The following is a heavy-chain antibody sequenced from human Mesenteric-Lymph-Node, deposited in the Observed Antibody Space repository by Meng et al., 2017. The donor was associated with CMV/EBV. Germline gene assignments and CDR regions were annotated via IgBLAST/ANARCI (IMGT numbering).Heavy chain of an antibody. V-gene: IGHV3-7*01. CDR3: ARKIAAGGPAFDY. CDR2: INQDGSEI. D-gene: IGHD6-13*01. CDR1: GFTFSSYW. Sequence: GESLKISCAASGFTFSSYWMSWVRQAPGKGLEWVANINQDGSEIYYVDSVKGRFTISTDNAKNSLYLQMNSLRDEDTAVYYCARKIAAGGPAFDYWGQGALVTVSS. J-gene: IGHJ4*02.